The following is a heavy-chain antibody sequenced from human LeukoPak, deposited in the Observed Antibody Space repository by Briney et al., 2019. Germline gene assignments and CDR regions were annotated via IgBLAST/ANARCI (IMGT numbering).Heavy chain of an antibody. CDR2: ISGSGGST. V-gene: IGHV3-23*01. CDR1: GFTFSTYA. Sequence: PGGSLRLSCAASGFTFSTYAMSWVRQAPGKGLEWVSAISGSGGSTYYADSVKARFTISRDNAKNSLYLQMNSLRAEDTAVYYCARDKASWSDAFDIWGQGTMVTVSS. D-gene: IGHD2-15*01. CDR3: ARDKASWSDAFDI. J-gene: IGHJ3*02.